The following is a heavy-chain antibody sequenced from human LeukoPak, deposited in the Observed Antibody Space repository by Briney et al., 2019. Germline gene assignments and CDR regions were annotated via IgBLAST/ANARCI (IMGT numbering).Heavy chain of an antibody. V-gene: IGHV1-2*02. CDR2: INPNSGGT. D-gene: IGHD2-21*01. Sequence: GASVKVSCKASAYTFNDYYRHWVRQAPGQGLEWMGWINPNSGGTKYAQKFQGRVTMTRDTSISTAYMELSRLRSDDTAMYYCARLGIGCVNYYFDSWGQGTLVTVSS. CDR1: AYTFNDYY. CDR3: ARLGIGCVNYYFDS. J-gene: IGHJ4*02.